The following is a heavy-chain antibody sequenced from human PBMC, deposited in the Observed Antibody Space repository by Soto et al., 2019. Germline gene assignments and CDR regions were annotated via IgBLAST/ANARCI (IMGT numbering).Heavy chain of an antibody. J-gene: IGHJ6*02. CDR2: IWYDGSNK. D-gene: IGHD2-15*01. Sequence: PGGSLRLSCAASGFTFSSYVMHWVRQAPGKGLEWVAVIWYDGSNKYYADSVKGRFTISRDNSKNTLYLQMNSLRAEDKAVYYCARDHEVVYYYYGMDVWGQGTTVTVSS. V-gene: IGHV3-33*01. CDR3: ARDHEVVYYYYGMDV. CDR1: GFTFSSYV.